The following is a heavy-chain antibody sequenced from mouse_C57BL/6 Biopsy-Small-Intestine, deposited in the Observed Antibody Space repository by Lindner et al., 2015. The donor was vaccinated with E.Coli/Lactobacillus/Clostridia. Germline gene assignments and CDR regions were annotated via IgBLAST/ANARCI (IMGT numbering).Heavy chain of an antibody. CDR3: VRRGTTTVGYAMDY. CDR1: GFSFNTYA. CDR2: IRSKSNYYAT. V-gene: IGHV10-1*01. J-gene: IGHJ4*01. D-gene: IGHD1-1*01. Sequence: EVQLQESGGGLVQPKGPLKLSCAASGFSFNTYAMNWVRQAPGKGLEWVARIRSKSNYYATYYADSVKDRFTISRDDSESMLYLQMNNLKTEDTAMYYCVRRGTTTVGYAMDYWGQGTSVTVSS.